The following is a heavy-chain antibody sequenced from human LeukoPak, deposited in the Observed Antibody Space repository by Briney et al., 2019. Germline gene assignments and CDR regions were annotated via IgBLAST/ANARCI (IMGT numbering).Heavy chain of an antibody. CDR2: ISHSGTT. Sequence: PSETLSLTCTVSGGSISGYYWTWIRQPPGKGLEWIAEISHSGTTLYNPSLKSRVTISVDKSKNQFSLHLNSVTAADTAVYYCARDSANGDSWFFDSWGQGTLVTVSS. V-gene: IGHV4-59*12. CDR1: GGSISGYY. CDR3: ARDSANGDSWFFDS. J-gene: IGHJ4*02. D-gene: IGHD5-24*01.